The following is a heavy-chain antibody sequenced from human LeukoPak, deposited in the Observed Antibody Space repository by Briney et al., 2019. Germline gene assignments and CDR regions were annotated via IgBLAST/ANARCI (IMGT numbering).Heavy chain of an antibody. D-gene: IGHD3-16*01. CDR2: INPNSGGT. CDR3: ARYSRGDAFDI. V-gene: IGHV1-2*02. Sequence: ASVKVSCKVSGYTLTELSMHWVRQAPGQGPEWMGWINPNSGGTNYAQKFQGRVTMTRDTSISTAYMELSRLRSDDTAVYYCARYSRGDAFDIWGQGTLVTVSS. J-gene: IGHJ4*02. CDR1: GYTLTELS.